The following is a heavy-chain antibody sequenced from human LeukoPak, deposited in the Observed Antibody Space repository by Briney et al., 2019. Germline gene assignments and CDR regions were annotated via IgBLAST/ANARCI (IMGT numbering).Heavy chain of an antibody. Sequence: KPSETLSLTCSVSGGSISGDGYHWGWIRRPPGKGLEWIGSVHYTGSTCYKPSLKSRVTIDVDTSKNQFSLKLSSVTAADTAVYYCARTSHNMARGVSYYGMDVWGQGTTVTVSS. J-gene: IGHJ6*02. CDR1: GGSISGDGYH. CDR3: ARTSHNMARGVSYYGMDV. D-gene: IGHD3-10*01. CDR2: VHYTGST. V-gene: IGHV4-39*01.